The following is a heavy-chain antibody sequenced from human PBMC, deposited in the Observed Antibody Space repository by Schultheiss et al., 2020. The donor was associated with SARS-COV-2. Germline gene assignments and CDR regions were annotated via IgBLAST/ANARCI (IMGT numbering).Heavy chain of an antibody. D-gene: IGHD5-24*01. Sequence: ASVKVSCKASGGTFSSYAISWVRQAPGQGLEWMGWISAYNANTIYAQKLQGRVTLTTDTSTSTACMELRGLRSEDTAVYYCARGLQGRVDYYYGMDVWGQGTTVTVSS. V-gene: IGHV1-18*01. CDR2: ISAYNANT. J-gene: IGHJ6*02. CDR1: GGTFSSYA. CDR3: ARGLQGRVDYYYGMDV.